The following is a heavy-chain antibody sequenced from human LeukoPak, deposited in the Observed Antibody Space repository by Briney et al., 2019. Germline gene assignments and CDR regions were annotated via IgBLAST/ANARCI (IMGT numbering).Heavy chain of an antibody. CDR2: FDPEDGET. Sequence: GASVKVSCKVSGYTLTELSMHWVRQAPGKGLEWMGGFDPEDGETIYAQKFQGRVTMTEDTSTDTAYMELSSLRSEDTAVYYCATDKVRELVSWSAFDIWGQGTMVTVSS. J-gene: IGHJ3*02. V-gene: IGHV1-24*01. CDR1: GYTLTELS. D-gene: IGHD2/OR15-2a*01. CDR3: ATDKVRELVSWSAFDI.